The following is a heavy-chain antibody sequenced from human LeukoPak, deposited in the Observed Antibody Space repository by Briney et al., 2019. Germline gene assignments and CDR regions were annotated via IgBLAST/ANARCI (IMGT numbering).Heavy chain of an antibody. V-gene: IGHV4-59*01. CDR3: ARELYYYDSSGHYVSGFFDY. CDR2: IYYSGST. CDR1: GGSISSYY. J-gene: IGHJ4*02. Sequence: SGTLSLTCTVSGGSISSYYWSWIRQPPGKGLEWIGYIYYSGSTNYNPSLKSRVTISVDTSKNQFSLKLSSVTAADTAAYYCARELYYYDSSGHYVSGFFDYWGQGTLVTVSS. D-gene: IGHD3-22*01.